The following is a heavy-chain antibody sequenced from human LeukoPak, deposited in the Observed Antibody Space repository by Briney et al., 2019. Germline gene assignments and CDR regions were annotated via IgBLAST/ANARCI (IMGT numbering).Heavy chain of an antibody. J-gene: IGHJ4*02. CDR2: IIPIFGTA. V-gene: IGHV1-69*13. D-gene: IGHD3-16*02. CDR1: GGTFSSYA. Sequence: GASVKVSCKASGGTFSSYAIGWVRQAPGQGLEWMGGIIPIFGTANYAQKFQGRVTITADESTSTAYMELSSLRSEDTAVYYCARVSGLRLGELSGDFDYWGQGTLVTVSS. CDR3: ARVSGLRLGELSGDFDY.